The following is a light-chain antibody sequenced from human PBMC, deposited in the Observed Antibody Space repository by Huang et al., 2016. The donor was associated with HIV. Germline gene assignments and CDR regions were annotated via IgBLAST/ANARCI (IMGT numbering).Light chain of an antibody. CDR2: WAS. V-gene: IGKV4-1*01. Sequence: DIVMTQSPDSLAVSLGERATINCKSSQCVLYSSNNKNFLACYQQKPGQPPKRLIYWASTRESGVPDRFSGSGSETDFTLTITSLQAEDVAVYYCQQYYSTPLAFGGGTKVEIK. CDR1: QCVLYSSNNKNF. CDR3: QQYYSTPLA. J-gene: IGKJ4*01.